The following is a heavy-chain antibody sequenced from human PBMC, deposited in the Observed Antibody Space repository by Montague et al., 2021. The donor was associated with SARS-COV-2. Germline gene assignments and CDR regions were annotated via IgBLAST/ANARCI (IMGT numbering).Heavy chain of an antibody. D-gene: IGHD3-10*01. CDR3: ARPPGGLLWFGEFDY. CDR2: IYYSGST. CDR1: GGSISSSSYY. Sequence: SETLSLTCTVSGGSISSSSYYWGRIPQRQGKGLEGIGSIYYSGSTNYNPSLQSPVTISVDTSKNQFTLKLSTVTAADTAVYYCARPPGGLLWFGEFDYWGQGTLVTVSS. V-gene: IGHV4-39*01. J-gene: IGHJ4*02.